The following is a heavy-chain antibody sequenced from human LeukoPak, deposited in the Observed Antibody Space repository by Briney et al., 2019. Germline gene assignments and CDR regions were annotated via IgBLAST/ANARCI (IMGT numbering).Heavy chain of an antibody. CDR1: GYTFTGYY. V-gene: IGHV1-2*02. D-gene: IGHD6-13*01. CDR3: GVSTRYSSSRVDY. J-gene: IGHJ4*02. Sequence: GASVKVSCKASGYTFTGYYMHWVRQAPGQGLEWMGWINPNSGGTNYAQKFQGRVTMTRDTSISTAYMKLSRLRSDDTAVYYCGVSTRYSSSRVDYWGQGTLVTVSS. CDR2: INPNSGGT.